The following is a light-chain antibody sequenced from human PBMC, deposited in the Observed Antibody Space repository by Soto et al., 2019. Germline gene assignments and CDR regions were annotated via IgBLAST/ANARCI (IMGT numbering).Light chain of an antibody. CDR3: QQYNNWPRT. CDR2: GAS. CDR1: QSISNN. V-gene: IGKV3-15*01. Sequence: TVMTQSPATLSVSPGERATLPCRASQSISNNLAWYQQKPGQVPRLLIYGASTRATGIPARFSGSGSGTEFTLTISSLQSEDFAVYYCQQYNNWPRTFGQGTKVDIK. J-gene: IGKJ1*01.